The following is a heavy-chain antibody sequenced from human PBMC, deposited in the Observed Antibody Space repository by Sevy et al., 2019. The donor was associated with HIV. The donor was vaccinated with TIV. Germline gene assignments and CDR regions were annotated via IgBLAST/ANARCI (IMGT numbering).Heavy chain of an antibody. CDR2: FSYDGSNK. D-gene: IGHD3-16*01. Sequence: GGSLRLSCAASGFTFSSYAMHWVRQAPGKGLEWVAVFSYDGSNKYYADSVKGRFTISRDNSKNTLFLQMNSLRVEDTAVYYCARDWGGYGINNDCRPSYGMDVWGQGTTVTVSS. CDR1: GFTFSSYA. CDR3: ARDWGGYGINNDCRPSYGMDV. J-gene: IGHJ6*02. V-gene: IGHV3-30*04.